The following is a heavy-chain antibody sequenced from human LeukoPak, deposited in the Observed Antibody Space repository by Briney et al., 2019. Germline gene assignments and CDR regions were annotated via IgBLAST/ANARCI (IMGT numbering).Heavy chain of an antibody. D-gene: IGHD2-2*01. CDR3: AKDRRTTLLLVRSSTSWERVHGKGVFDY. CDR2: IRYDGSNK. V-gene: IGHV3-30*02. CDR1: GFTFSSYG. Sequence: GGSLRLSCAASGFTFSSYGMHWVRQAPGKGLEWVAFIRYDGSNKYYADSVKGRFTISRDNSKNTLYLQMNSLRAEDTAVYYCAKDRRTTLLLVRSSTSWERVHGKGVFDYWGQGTLVTVSS. J-gene: IGHJ4*02.